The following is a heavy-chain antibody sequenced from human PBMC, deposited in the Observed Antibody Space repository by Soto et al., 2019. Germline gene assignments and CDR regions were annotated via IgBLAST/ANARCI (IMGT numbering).Heavy chain of an antibody. CDR2: IYYSGST. J-gene: IGHJ3*02. V-gene: IGHV4-30-4*01. D-gene: IGHD3-3*01. Sequence: SETLSLTCTVSGGSISSGDFYWSWIRQPPGKGLEWIGYIYYSGSTYYNPSLKSRVTISVDTSKNQFSLKLSSVTAADTAVYYCDSTPAYHAFSSGYPDAFDIWGQGTMVTISS. CDR1: GGSISSGDFY. CDR3: DSTPAYHAFSSGYPDAFDI.